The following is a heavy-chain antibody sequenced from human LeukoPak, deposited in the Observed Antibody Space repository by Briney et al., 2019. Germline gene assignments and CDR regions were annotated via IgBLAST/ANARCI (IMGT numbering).Heavy chain of an antibody. CDR1: GYTFTSYG. Sequence: GASVNVSCMASGYTFTSYGISWVRQAPGQGLDWMGCISSYNSNTNYAQELQGRVRMTTDTYTRTAYMELRSMRSKDTAVYYCARTHDYYGSSGHMRGYYFDYWGQGTLVTVSS. D-gene: IGHD3-22*01. CDR3: ARTHDYYGSSGHMRGYYFDY. J-gene: IGHJ4*02. CDR2: ISSYNSNT. V-gene: IGHV1-18*01.